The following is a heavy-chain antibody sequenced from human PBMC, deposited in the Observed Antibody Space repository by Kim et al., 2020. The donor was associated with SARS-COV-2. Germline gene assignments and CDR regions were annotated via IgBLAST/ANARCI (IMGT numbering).Heavy chain of an antibody. CDR3: ARAFNIAVAGNFGDY. CDR1: GYTFTSYA. CDR2: INAGNGNT. V-gene: IGHV1-3*01. Sequence: ASVKVSCKASGYTFTSYAMHWVRQAPGQRLEWMGWINAGNGNTKYSQKFQGRVTITRDTSASTAYMELSSLRSEDTAVYYCARAFNIAVAGNFGDYWGQGTLVTVSS. J-gene: IGHJ4*02. D-gene: IGHD6-19*01.